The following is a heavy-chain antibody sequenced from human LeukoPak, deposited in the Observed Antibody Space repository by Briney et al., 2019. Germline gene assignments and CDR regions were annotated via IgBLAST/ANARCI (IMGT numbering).Heavy chain of an antibody. V-gene: IGHV1-3*01. CDR2: INAGNGNT. D-gene: IGHD3-22*01. J-gene: IGHJ4*02. CDR3: ATAQQLDYYDSSGSDY. CDR1: GYTFTSYA. Sequence: ASVKVSCKASGYTFTSYAMHWVRQAPGQRLEWMGWINAGNGNTKYSQKFQGRVTITRDTSASTAYMELSSLRSEDTAVYYCATAQQLDYYDSSGSDYWGQGTLVTVSS.